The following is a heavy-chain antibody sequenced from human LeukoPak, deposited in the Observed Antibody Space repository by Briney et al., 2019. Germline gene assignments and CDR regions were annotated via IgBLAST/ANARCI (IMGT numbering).Heavy chain of an antibody. J-gene: IGHJ4*02. CDR3: ARVRSGYSSDY. CDR2: ISPTGNTI. D-gene: IGHD3-22*01. Sequence: PGGSLRLSCAASGFTFSTYSMNWVRQAPGKGLEWVSFISPTGNTIYYSDSVKGRFTVSRDNAENSLYLQMYSLRDDDTAVYFCARVRSGYSSDYWGQGTLATVSS. V-gene: IGHV3-48*02. CDR1: GFTFSTYS.